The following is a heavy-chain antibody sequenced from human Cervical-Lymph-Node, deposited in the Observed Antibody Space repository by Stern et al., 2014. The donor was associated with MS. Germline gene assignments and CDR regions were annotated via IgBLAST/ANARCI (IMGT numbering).Heavy chain of an antibody. CDR3: ARDEYCGGDCYSVGY. V-gene: IGHV1-69*01. Sequence: MQLVESGAEVKKPGSSVKVSCKASGGTFSSYAISWVRQAPGQGLEWMGGIIPIFGTANYAQKFQGRVTITADESTSTAYMELSSLRSEDTAVYYCARDEYCGGDCYSVGYWGQGTLVTVSS. CDR1: GGTFSSYA. J-gene: IGHJ4*02. CDR2: IIPIFGTA. D-gene: IGHD2-21*02.